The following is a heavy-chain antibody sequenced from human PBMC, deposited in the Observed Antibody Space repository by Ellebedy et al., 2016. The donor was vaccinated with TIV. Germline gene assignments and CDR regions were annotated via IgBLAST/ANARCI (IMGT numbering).Heavy chain of an antibody. D-gene: IGHD5/OR15-5a*01. CDR2: ISGYNGDT. CDR3: TRGFYEKFDP. CDR1: SYTFTKYG. V-gene: IGHV1-18*04. Sequence: ASVKVSCKASSYTFTKYGISWVRQAPGQGLEWMGWISGYNGDTNYAQKFQGRVTMTIETSTNTVYMELRNLSFDDTAVYYCTRGFYEKFDPWGQGTPVTVS. J-gene: IGHJ5*02.